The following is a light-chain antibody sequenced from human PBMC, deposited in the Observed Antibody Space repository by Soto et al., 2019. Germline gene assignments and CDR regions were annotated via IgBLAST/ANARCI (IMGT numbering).Light chain of an antibody. CDR1: RSGSSN. V-gene: IGKV3-15*01. J-gene: IGKJ1*01. CDR3: QQYSDWSLT. Sequence: RVMILSPVTKSVSLGERATLSCRARRSGSSNLAWYQQKPGQAPSLLIYGAFTRATGIPARFSGTGSGTEFTLTISSLESEDFALYYCQQYSDWSLTFGQGTKVDIK. CDR2: GAF.